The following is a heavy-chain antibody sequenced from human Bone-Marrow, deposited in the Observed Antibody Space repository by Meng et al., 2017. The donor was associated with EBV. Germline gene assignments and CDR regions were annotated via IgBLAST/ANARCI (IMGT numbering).Heavy chain of an antibody. Sequence: QLRRQESGSGRVKASQTRSLSCAVSGASITSGDDSWTWIRQPPGRGLEWIGYIYHSGSTHYNPSLKSRVTISVDRSKNQFSLQLTSVTAADTAVYFCARVRGSDYTDYSLDYWGQGTLVTVSS. V-gene: IGHV4-30-2*01. CDR1: GASITSGDDS. CDR3: ARVRGSDYTDYSLDY. CDR2: IYHSGST. D-gene: IGHD4-11*01. J-gene: IGHJ4*02.